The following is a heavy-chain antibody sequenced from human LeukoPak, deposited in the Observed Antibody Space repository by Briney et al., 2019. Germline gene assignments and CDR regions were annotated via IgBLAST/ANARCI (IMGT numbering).Heavy chain of an antibody. J-gene: IGHJ4*02. V-gene: IGHV3-11*04. CDR3: ARAHRGLQLAGLGY. D-gene: IGHD5-24*01. CDR2: ISSGT. CDR1: GFTFSDYY. Sequence: GGSLRLSCAASGFTFSDYYMNWIRQAPGKGLEWISYISSGTHRADSVRGRFTISRDNTENSLYLQMNSLRAEDTAVYYCARAHRGLQLAGLGYWGQGTLVTVSS.